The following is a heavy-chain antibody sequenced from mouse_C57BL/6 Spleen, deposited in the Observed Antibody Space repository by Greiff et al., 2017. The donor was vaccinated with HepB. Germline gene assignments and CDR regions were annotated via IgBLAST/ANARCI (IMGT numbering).Heavy chain of an antibody. CDR1: GYTFTSYW. CDR3: ARDYYGSSPDY. V-gene: IGHV1-53*01. J-gene: IGHJ2*01. Sequence: QVQLQQSGTELVKPGASGYTFTSYWMHWVKQRPGQGLEWIGNINPSNGGTNYNEKFKSKATLTVDKSSSTAYMQLSSLTSEDSAVYYCARDYYGSSPDYWGQGTTLTVSS. CDR2: INPSNGGT. D-gene: IGHD1-1*01.